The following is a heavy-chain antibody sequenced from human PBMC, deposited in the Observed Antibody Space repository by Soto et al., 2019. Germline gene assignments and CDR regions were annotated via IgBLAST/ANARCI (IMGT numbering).Heavy chain of an antibody. V-gene: IGHV4-31*03. CDR2: IYYSGDT. CDR1: GGSINSGGYY. J-gene: IGHJ6*02. D-gene: IGHD2-2*01. CDR3: ARFQSRAQYFAMDV. Sequence: TLSLTCTVSGGSINSGGYYWTWIRQHPGRGLESIGYIYYSGDTYYNPSLKSRLSISLDTSKNQFSLKLTSVTAADTAIYYCARFQSRAQYFAMDVWGHGTAVTVSS.